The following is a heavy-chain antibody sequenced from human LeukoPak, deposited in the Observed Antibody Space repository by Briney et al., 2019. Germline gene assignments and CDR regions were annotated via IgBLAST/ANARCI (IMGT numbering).Heavy chain of an antibody. Sequence: SETLSLTCTVSGGSISSYYWSWIRQPAGKGLEWIGRIYTSGSTNYSPSLKSRVTMSVDTSKNQFSLKLSSVTAADTAVYYCARVGVVVVAATHTYYYYYMDVWGKGTTVTVSS. D-gene: IGHD2-15*01. V-gene: IGHV4-4*07. CDR3: ARVGVVVVAATHTYYYYYMDV. J-gene: IGHJ6*03. CDR1: GGSISSYY. CDR2: IYTSGST.